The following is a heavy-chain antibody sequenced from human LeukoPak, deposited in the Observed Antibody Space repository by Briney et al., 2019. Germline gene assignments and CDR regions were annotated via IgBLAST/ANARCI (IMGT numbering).Heavy chain of an antibody. D-gene: IGHD3-10*01. V-gene: IGHV1-2*02. Sequence: GASVKVSCKASGYTFTGYYMHWVRQAPGQGLEWMGWINPNSGGTNYAQKFQGRVTMTRDTSISTAYMELSRLKSDDTAVYYCARGSMVRGVGWFDPWGQGTLVTVSS. CDR1: GYTFTGYY. CDR3: ARGSMVRGVGWFDP. CDR2: INPNSGGT. J-gene: IGHJ5*02.